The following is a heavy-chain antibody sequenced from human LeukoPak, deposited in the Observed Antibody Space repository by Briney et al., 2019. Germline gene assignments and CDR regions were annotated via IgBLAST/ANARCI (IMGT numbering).Heavy chain of an antibody. J-gene: IGHJ4*02. D-gene: IGHD3-3*01. CDR3: AREPPYYDFWGGSFDY. CDR2: TCYSGST. CDR1: GGSISSYY. Sequence: SETLSLTCTVSGGSISSYYWSWIRQPPGKGLEWIGYTCYSGSTNYNPSLKSRVTISVDTSKNQFSLKLSSVTAADTAVYYCAREPPYYDFWGGSFDYWGQGTLVTVSS. V-gene: IGHV4-59*01.